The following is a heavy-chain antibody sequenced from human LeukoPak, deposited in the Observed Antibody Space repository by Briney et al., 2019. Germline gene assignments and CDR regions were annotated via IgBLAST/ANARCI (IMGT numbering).Heavy chain of an antibody. CDR3: ARADLEMATMVSAFDI. Sequence: AASVTVSCKASGYTFTSYAMNWVRQAPGQGLEWMGWINTNTGNPTYAQGFTGRFVFSLDTSVSTAYLQISSLKAEDTAVYYCARADLEMATMVSAFDIWGQGTMVTVSS. CDR1: GYTFTSYA. CDR2: INTNTGNP. V-gene: IGHV7-4-1*02. D-gene: IGHD5-24*01. J-gene: IGHJ3*02.